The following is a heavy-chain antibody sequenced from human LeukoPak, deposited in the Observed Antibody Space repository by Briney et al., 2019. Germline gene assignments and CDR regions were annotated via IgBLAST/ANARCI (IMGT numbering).Heavy chain of an antibody. V-gene: IGHV4-59*11. D-gene: IGHD6-13*01. CDR3: AREGAAAGYFDY. CDR2: IYYSGST. J-gene: IGHJ4*02. Sequence: SETLSLTCTVSGGSISSHYWSWIRQPPGKGLEWIGYIYYSGSTSYNPSLKSRVTISVDTSKNQFSLKLSSVTAADTAVYYCAREGAAAGYFDYWGQGTLVTVSS. CDR1: GGSISSHY.